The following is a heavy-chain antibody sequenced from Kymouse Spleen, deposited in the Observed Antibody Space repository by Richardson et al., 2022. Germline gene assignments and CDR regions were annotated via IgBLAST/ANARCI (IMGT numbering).Heavy chain of an antibody. Sequence: EVQLVESGGGLVQPGGSLKLSCAASGFTFSGSAMHWVRQASGKGLEWVGRIRSKANSYATAYAASVKGRFTISRDDSKNTAYLQMNSLKTEDTAVYYCTRHPPDSGSYYYGMDVWGQGTTVTVSS. CDR2: IRSKANSYAT. CDR3: TRHPPDSGSYYYGMDV. CDR1: GFTFSGSA. D-gene: IGHD1-26*01. V-gene: IGHV3-73*02. J-gene: IGHJ6*02.